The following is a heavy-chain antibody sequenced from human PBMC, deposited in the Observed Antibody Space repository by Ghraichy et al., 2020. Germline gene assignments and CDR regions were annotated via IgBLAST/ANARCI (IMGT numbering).Heavy chain of an antibody. D-gene: IGHD4-23*01. V-gene: IGHV4-34*01. Sequence: SETLSLTCAVYGGSFSGYYWSWIRQPPGKGLEWIGEINHSGSTNYNPSLKSRVTISVDTSKNQFSLKLSSVTAADTAVYYCARVEGGSNSLHFDYWGQGTLVTVSS. CDR1: GGSFSGYY. CDR3: ARVEGGSNSLHFDY. CDR2: INHSGST. J-gene: IGHJ4*02.